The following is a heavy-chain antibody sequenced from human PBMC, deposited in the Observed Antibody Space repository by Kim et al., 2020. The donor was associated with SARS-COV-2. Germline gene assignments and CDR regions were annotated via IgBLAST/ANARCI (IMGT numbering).Heavy chain of an antibody. V-gene: IGHV4-39*01. CDR3: ARQYDFWSGYYTTHFDY. D-gene: IGHD3-3*01. Sequence: LKSRVTISVDTSKNQFSLKLSSVTAADTAVYYCARQYDFWSGYYTTHFDYWGQGTLVTVSS. J-gene: IGHJ4*02.